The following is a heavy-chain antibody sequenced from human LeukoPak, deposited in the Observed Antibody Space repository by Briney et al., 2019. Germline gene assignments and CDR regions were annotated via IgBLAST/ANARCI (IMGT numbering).Heavy chain of an antibody. D-gene: IGHD3-3*01. J-gene: IGHJ4*02. CDR1: GFTFDDYG. CDR3: ARVTTIFGVVTPYYFDY. CDR2: INWNGGST. Sequence: SGGSLRLSCAASGFTFDDYGMSWVRQAPGKGLEWVSGINWNGGSTGYADSVKGRFTVARDNAKSSLYLQMNSLRAEDTAVYYCARVTTIFGVVTPYYFDYWGQGTLVTVSS. V-gene: IGHV3-20*04.